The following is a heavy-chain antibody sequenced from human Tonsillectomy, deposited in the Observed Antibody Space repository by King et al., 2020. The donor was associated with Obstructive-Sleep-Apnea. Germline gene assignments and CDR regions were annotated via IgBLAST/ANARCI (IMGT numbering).Heavy chain of an antibody. J-gene: IGHJ2*01. CDR2: IYYSGST. V-gene: IGHV4-31*03. D-gene: IGHD3-22*01. CDR1: GGSISSGGYY. Sequence: VQLQESGPGLVKPSQTLSLTCTVSGGSISSGGYYWSWIRQHPGKGLEWIGYIYYSGSTYYNPSLKSRVTISVDTSKNQFSLKLSSVTAADTAVYYCAARYYYDSSGYYSRRVDWYFDLWGRGTLVTVSS. CDR3: AARYYYDSSGYYSRRVDWYFDL.